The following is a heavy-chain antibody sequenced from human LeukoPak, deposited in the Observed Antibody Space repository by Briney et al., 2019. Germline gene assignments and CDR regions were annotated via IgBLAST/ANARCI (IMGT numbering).Heavy chain of an antibody. V-gene: IGHV4-61*01. J-gene: IGHJ3*02. CDR2: MHYSGST. CDR3: ARRHTGLGAFDI. Sequence: SETLSLTCTVSGASVSSGPNYWSWIRQSPGEGLEWIGSMHYSGSTYYNPSLKSRVTISVDTSKNQFSLKLSSVTAADTAVYYCARRHTGLGAFDIWGQGTMVTVSS. CDR1: GASVSSGPNY. D-gene: IGHD3-10*01.